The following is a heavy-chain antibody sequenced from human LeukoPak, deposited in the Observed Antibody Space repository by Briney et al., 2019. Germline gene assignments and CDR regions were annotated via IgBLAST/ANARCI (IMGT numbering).Heavy chain of an antibody. CDR2: INHSGST. V-gene: IGHV4-34*01. CDR3: ARHLWGSGWYNYYYMDV. J-gene: IGHJ6*03. Sequence: SETLSLTCAVYGGSFSGYYWSWIRQPPGKGLEWIGEINHSGSTNYNPSLKSRVAISVDTSKNQFSLKLSSMTAADTAVYYCARHLWGSGWYNYYYMDVWGKGTTVTISS. D-gene: IGHD6-19*01. CDR1: GGSFSGYY.